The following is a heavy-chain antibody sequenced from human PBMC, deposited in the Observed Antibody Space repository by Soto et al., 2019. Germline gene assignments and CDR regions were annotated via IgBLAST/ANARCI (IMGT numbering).Heavy chain of an antibody. J-gene: IGHJ4*02. CDR1: GFTFSSYS. V-gene: IGHV3-21*01. Sequence: EVQLVESGGGLVKPGGSLRLSCAASGFTFSSYSMNWVRQAPGKGLEWVSSISSSSSYIYYADSVKGRFTISRDNAKKSLYLQMKRLRAEDTAVYYCARGRSYCSGGSCCPHDYWGQGTLVTVSS. D-gene: IGHD2-15*01. CDR3: ARGRSYCSGGSCCPHDY. CDR2: ISSSSSYI.